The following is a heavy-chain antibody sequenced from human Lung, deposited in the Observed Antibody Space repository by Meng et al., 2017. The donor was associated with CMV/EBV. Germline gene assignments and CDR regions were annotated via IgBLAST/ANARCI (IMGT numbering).Heavy chain of an antibody. CDR1: GLIFSDYG. CDR2: ISYDGSSR. Sequence: LSCAASGLIFSDYGMHWFRQAPGKGLEWVAIISYDGSSRYYGDSVKGRFTISRDNSKNTLYLQMDSLRANDTAVYYCANILYSSSSDYWGQGTLATVSS. J-gene: IGHJ4*02. V-gene: IGHV3-30*18. D-gene: IGHD6-6*01. CDR3: ANILYSSSSDY.